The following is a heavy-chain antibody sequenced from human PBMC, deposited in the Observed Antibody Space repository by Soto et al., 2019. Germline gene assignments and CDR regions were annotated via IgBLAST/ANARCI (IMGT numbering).Heavy chain of an antibody. CDR2: IKPGNGET. CDR1: GYTFSLYE. J-gene: IGHJ4*02. Sequence: QVQLVQSGTEVQKPGASVNISCKASGYTFSLYEIHWVRQAPGQSLEWMGHIKPGNGETTLSQKFQGRVTITRDTSASTVYMEVSSLTSEDTAVYYCARDHYDFWSGYYFDSWGQGTLFTVSS. V-gene: IGHV1-3*01. D-gene: IGHD3-3*01. CDR3: ARDHYDFWSGYYFDS.